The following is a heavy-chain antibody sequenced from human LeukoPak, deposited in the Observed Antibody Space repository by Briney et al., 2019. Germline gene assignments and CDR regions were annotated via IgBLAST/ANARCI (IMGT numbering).Heavy chain of an antibody. D-gene: IGHD2-21*02. Sequence: SETLSLTCAVYGGFDIYYWTIVRQPPGKGLEWIGETTFRGKTNYNPSPKGRVTISVDRTTQQFSLKLTSVTVADTAVYYCAGYGGDWYPDSWGQGTLVIVSS. V-gene: IGHV4-34*01. CDR2: TTFRGKT. J-gene: IGHJ4*02. CDR3: AGYGGDWYPDS. CDR1: GGFDIYY.